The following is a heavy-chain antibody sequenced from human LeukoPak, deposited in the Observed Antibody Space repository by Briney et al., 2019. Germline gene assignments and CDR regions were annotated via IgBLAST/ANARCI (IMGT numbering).Heavy chain of an antibody. J-gene: IGHJ4*02. CDR1: GFSISSYW. V-gene: IGHV3-7*05. Sequence: PGGSLRLSCAVSGFSISSYWMSWVRQAPGKGLEWVGNIKEDGSDKYYVDSVKGRFTISRDNAKNSLYLQMNSLRAEDTVVYYCARDFAYWGQGTLVTVSS. D-gene: IGHD3-3*01. CDR2: IKEDGSDK. CDR3: ARDFAY.